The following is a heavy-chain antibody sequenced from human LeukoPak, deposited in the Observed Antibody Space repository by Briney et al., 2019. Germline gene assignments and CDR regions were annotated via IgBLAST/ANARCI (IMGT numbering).Heavy chain of an antibody. CDR2: MNPNSGNT. D-gene: IGHD2-15*01. CDR1: GYTFTSYD. Sequence: GASVKVSCKASGYTFTSYDINWVRQATGQGLEWMGWMNPNSGNTGYAQKFQGRVTMTRNTSISTAYMELSSLRSEDTAVHYCARGRGGTNLRHFDYWGQGTLVTVSS. CDR3: ARGRGGTNLRHFDY. J-gene: IGHJ4*02. V-gene: IGHV1-8*01.